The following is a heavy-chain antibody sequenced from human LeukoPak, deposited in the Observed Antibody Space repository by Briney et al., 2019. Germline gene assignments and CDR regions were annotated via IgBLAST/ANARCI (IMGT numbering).Heavy chain of an antibody. D-gene: IGHD3-10*01. CDR2: IIPILGIA. J-gene: IGHJ4*02. V-gene: IGHV1-69*04. CDR3: ASPGSGSYRGDFDY. Sequence: ASVKVSCKASGGTFSSYAISWVRQAPGQGLEWMGRIIPILGIANYAQKFQGRVTITADESTSTAYMELSSLRSEDTAVYYCASPGSGSYRGDFDYWGQGTLVTVSS. CDR1: GGTFSSYA.